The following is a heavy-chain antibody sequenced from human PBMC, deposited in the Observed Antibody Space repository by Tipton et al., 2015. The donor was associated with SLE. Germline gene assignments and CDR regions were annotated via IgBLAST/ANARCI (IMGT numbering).Heavy chain of an antibody. CDR1: GGSISSGSYY. J-gene: IGHJ1*01. CDR3: ARGCGGDCLIPEYFQH. D-gene: IGHD2-21*01. V-gene: IGHV4-61*02. CDR2: IYTSGST. Sequence: TLSLTCTVSGGSISSGSYYWSWIRQPAGKGLEWIGRIYTSGSTNYNPSLKSRVTISVDTSKNQFSLKLSSVTAADTAVHYCARGCGGDCLIPEYFQHWGQGTLVTVSS.